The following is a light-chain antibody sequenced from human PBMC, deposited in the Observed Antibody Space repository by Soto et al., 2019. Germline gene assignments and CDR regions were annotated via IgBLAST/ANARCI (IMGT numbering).Light chain of an antibody. CDR3: CSYAGRSTHVV. V-gene: IGLV2-23*01. CDR2: EGS. J-gene: IGLJ2*01. Sequence: QSALTQPASVSGSPGQSITISCTGTSSDVGSYNLVSWYQQHPGKAPKLMIYEGSKRPSGVSKRFSGSKSGNTASLTISGLQAEDEADYYCCSYAGRSTHVVFGGGTKLTVL. CDR1: SSDVGSYNL.